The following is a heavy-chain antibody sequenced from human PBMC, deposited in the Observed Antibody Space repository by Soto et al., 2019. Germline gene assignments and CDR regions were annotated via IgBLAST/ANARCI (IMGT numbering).Heavy chain of an antibody. J-gene: IGHJ4*02. CDR1: GGSFSGYY. Sequence: QVQLQQWGAGLLKPSETLSLTCAVYGGSFSGYYWSWIRQPPGKGLEWIGEINHSGSTNYNPSLKSRVTISVDTSKNQFSLKLSSVGAAEAAVYYCARVSIPRRIAAAGPLDYWGQGTLVTVSS. V-gene: IGHV4-34*01. CDR3: ARVSIPRRIAAAGPLDY. CDR2: INHSGST. D-gene: IGHD6-13*01.